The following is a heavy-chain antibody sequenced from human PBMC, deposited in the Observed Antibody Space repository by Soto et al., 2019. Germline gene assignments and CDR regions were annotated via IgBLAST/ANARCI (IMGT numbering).Heavy chain of an antibody. J-gene: IGHJ4*02. Sequence: QVQLQESGPGLVKPSQTLSLTCTVSGGSISSGGYYWSWIRQHPGKGLEWIGYIYYSGSTYYNPSRKSRVTKAVDTAKNQLSMKLSSVTAADMAVYYCARLDSSGYNYGYYFDYWGKGTEVTVSS. CDR3: ARLDSSGYNYGYYFDY. V-gene: IGHV4-31*03. CDR1: GGSISSGGYY. D-gene: IGHD3-22*01. CDR2: IYYSGST.